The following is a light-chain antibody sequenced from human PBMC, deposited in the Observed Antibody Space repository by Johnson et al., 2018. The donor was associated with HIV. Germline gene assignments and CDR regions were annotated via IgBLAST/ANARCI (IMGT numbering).Light chain of an antibody. Sequence: QSVLTQPPSVSAAPGQEVTISCSASSSSIGNDYVSWYQQLPGTAPKLLIYDNNKRPSGIPDRFSGSKSGTSATLGITGLQTGDEADYYCGTWDSSLSAGFYVFGTGTKVTVL. CDR2: DNN. J-gene: IGLJ1*01. CDR1: SSSIGNDY. CDR3: GTWDSSLSAGFYV. V-gene: IGLV1-51*01.